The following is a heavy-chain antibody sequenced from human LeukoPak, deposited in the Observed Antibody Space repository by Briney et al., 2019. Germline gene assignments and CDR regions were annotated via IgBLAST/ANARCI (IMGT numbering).Heavy chain of an antibody. J-gene: IGHJ4*02. Sequence: SGTLSLTCTVSGGSISSSSYYWGWIRQPPGKGLEWIGSIYYSGSTYYNPSLKSRVTISVDTSKNQFSLKLSSVTAADTAVYYCARDRGPLEYRDYWGQGTLVTVSS. CDR2: IYYSGST. D-gene: IGHD2-2*01. V-gene: IGHV4-39*07. CDR1: GGSISSSSYY. CDR3: ARDRGPLEYRDY.